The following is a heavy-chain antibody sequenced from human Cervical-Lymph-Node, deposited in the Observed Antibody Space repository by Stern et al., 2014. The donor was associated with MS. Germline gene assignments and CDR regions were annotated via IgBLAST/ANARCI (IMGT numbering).Heavy chain of an antibody. V-gene: IGHV1-69*01. CDR3: ARHLGSHESGWFDP. J-gene: IGHJ5*02. CDR1: GGTLISYP. Sequence: QVQLVESGAEVKKPGSSVKVSCQASGGTLISYPISWVRQAPGQGLEWLGGIMPSLGTSNYAQKFQGRVTITADESTTTIYMELRSLKSEDTAVYYCARHLGSHESGWFDPWGQGTLVTVSS. D-gene: IGHD1-26*01. CDR2: IMPSLGTS.